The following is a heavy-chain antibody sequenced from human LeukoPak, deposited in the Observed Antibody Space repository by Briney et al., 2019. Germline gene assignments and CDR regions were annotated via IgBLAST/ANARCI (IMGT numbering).Heavy chain of an antibody. CDR2: INWNGGST. CDR3: ARDYSDYVWGSYAAFDI. CDR1: GFTFDDYG. Sequence: GGSLRLSCAASGFTFDDYGMSWVRQAPGKGLEWVSGINWNGGSTGYADYVKGRFTISRDNAKNSLYLQMNSLRAEDTALYYCARDYSDYVWGSYAAFDIWGQGTMVTVSS. D-gene: IGHD3-16*01. V-gene: IGHV3-20*04. J-gene: IGHJ3*02.